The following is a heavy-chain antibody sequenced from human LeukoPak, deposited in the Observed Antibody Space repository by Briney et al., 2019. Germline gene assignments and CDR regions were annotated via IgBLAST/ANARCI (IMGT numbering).Heavy chain of an antibody. CDR2: IKSKTDGGTT. J-gene: IGHJ4*02. Sequence: PGGSLRLSCAASGFTFSNAWMSWVRQAPGKGLEWVGRIKSKTDGGTTDYAAPVKGRFTISRDDSKNTLYLQMNSLKAEDTAVYYCTTDLDSSGGQGSFWGQGTLVTVSS. D-gene: IGHD6-19*01. CDR1: GFTFSNAW. V-gene: IGHV3-15*01. CDR3: TTDLDSSGGQGSF.